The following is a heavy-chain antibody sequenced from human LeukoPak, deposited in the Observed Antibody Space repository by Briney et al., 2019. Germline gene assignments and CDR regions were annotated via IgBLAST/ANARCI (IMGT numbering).Heavy chain of an antibody. J-gene: IGHJ4*02. CDR2: INHSGST. Sequence: SQTLSLTCAVYGASFSGYYWSWIRQPPGKGREWIGEINHSGSTNYNPSLKSRVTISVDTSKHQFSLKLSSVTAADTAVYYCATSAGGYCSSTSCSGPFDYWGQGTLVTVSS. CDR3: ATSAGGYCSSTSCSGPFDY. V-gene: IGHV4-34*01. CDR1: GASFSGYY. D-gene: IGHD2-2*01.